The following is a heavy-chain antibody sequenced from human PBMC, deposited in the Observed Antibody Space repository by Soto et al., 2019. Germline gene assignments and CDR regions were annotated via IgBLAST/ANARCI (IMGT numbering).Heavy chain of an antibody. Sequence: SETLSLTCTVSGGSISRGGYYWSWIRQNPGKGLEWIGYTYNSVSTYYNPSLKSRVTISVDTSKNQFSLKLTSVTAADTAVYYCARGRLVPAVNFDYWGLGTLVTVSS. CDR3: ARGRLVPAVNFDY. CDR1: GGSISRGGYY. CDR2: TYNSVST. V-gene: IGHV4-31*03. D-gene: IGHD2-2*01. J-gene: IGHJ4*02.